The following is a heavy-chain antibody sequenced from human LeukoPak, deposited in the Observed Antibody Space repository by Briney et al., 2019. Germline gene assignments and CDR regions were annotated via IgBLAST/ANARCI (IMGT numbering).Heavy chain of an antibody. D-gene: IGHD6-6*01. J-gene: IGHJ5*02. Sequence: MSSETLSLTCTVSGGSISSGDYHWSWIRQPPGKGLEWIGYIYYSGSTYYNPSLKSRVTISVDTSKNQFSLKLSSVTAADTAVYYCARVTSSSGGFDPWGQGTLVTVSS. CDR1: GGSISSGDYH. CDR2: IYYSGST. V-gene: IGHV4-30-4*01. CDR3: ARVTSSSGGFDP.